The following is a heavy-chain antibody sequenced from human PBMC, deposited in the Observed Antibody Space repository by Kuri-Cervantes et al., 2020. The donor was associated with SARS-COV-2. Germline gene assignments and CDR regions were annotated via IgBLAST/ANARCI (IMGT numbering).Heavy chain of an antibody. J-gene: IGHJ6*02. V-gene: IGHV4-39*01. D-gene: IGHD2-2*01. CDR1: GGSISSSSYY. CDR2: IYYSGST. CDR3: ARSRGYCSSTSCFYYYGMDV. Sequence: ESLKISCTVSGGSISSSSYYWGWVRQPPGKGLEWIGSIYYSGSTYYNPSLKSRVTISVDTSKNQFSLKLSSVTAADTAVYYCARSRGYCSSTSCFYYYGMDVWGQGTTVTVSS.